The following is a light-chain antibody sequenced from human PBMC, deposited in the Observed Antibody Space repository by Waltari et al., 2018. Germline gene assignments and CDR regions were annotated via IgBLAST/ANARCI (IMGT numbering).Light chain of an antibody. CDR2: AAS. CDR1: QGISSY. V-gene: IGKV1-9*01. J-gene: IGKJ2*01. CDR3: QQLNIYPHT. Sequence: DIQLTQSPSFLSASVGDRVTITCRASQGISSYLAWYQHRPGTAPKLPISAASPLQSGVPSRFSGSGSGTEFTLTISSLQPEDFATYYCQQLNIYPHTFGQGTKLEI.